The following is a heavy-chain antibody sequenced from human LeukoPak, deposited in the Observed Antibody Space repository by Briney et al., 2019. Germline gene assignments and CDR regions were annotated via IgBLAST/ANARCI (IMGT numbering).Heavy chain of an antibody. D-gene: IGHD3-10*01. J-gene: IGHJ3*02. V-gene: IGHV4-31*03. Sequence: SETLSLTCTVSGGSISSGGYYWSWIRQHPGKGLEWIGYIYYSGSTYYNPSLKSRVTISVDTSKNQFSLKLSSVTAADTAVYYCARERIGMVRGVIPDAFDIWGQGTMVTVSS. CDR2: IYYSGST. CDR3: ARERIGMVRGVIPDAFDI. CDR1: GGSISSGGYY.